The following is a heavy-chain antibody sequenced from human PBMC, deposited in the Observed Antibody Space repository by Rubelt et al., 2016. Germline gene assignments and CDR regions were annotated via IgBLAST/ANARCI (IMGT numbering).Heavy chain of an antibody. V-gene: IGHV1-18*01. CDR1: GYTFTSYG. D-gene: IGHD7-27*01. J-gene: IGHJ4*02. Sequence: QVQLVQSGSELKKPGASVKVSCKASGYTFTSYGISWVRQAPGQGLEWMGWISAYNGNTKYAQKRQGIVTMTTDTSTSTAYMELRSLGSDDTAVYYCARYLGIEGDFDYWGQGTLVTVSS. CDR3: ARYLGIEGDFDY. CDR2: ISAYNGNT.